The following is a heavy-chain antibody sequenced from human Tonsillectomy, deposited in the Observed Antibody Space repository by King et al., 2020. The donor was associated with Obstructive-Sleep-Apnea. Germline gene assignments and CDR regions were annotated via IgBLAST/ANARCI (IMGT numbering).Heavy chain of an antibody. CDR1: GGSISSRSYY. J-gene: IGHJ6*02. CDR2: IYYTGST. Sequence: QLQESGPGLVKPSQTLSLTCTVSGGSISSRSYYWSCIRQPPGEGLEWIGFIYYTGSTYYNPSVTSRVSMSVDTSKNQFSLRLRSVTAADTAVYYCARVGIVGPTRFDYYGLDVWGQGTTVTVSS. D-gene: IGHD1-26*01. V-gene: IGHV4-30-4*01. CDR3: ARVGIVGPTRFDYYGLDV.